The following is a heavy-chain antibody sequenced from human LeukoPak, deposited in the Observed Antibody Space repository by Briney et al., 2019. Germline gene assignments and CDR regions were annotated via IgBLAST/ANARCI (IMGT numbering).Heavy chain of an antibody. J-gene: IGHJ6*02. Sequence: GRSLRLSCAASGFTFDDYAMHWVRQAPGKGLEWVSGISWNSGSIGYADSVKGRFTISRDNAKNSLYLQMNSLRAEDTALYYCAKDPSSSYYGMDVWGQGTTVTVSS. CDR3: AKDPSSSYYGMDV. CDR2: ISWNSGSI. CDR1: GFTFDDYA. V-gene: IGHV3-9*01.